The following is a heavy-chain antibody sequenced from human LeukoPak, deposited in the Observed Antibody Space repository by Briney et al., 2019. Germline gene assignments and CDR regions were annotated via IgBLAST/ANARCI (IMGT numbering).Heavy chain of an antibody. D-gene: IGHD6-19*01. CDR3: ARDRVAVAATDGSDAFDI. CDR1: GFTFSSYW. J-gene: IGHJ3*02. Sequence: GGSLRLSCAASGFTFSSYWMSWVRQAPGKGLEWVANIKQDGSEKYYVDSVKGRFTISRDNAKNSLYLQMNSLRAEDTAVYYCARDRVAVAATDGSDAFDIWGQGTMVTVSS. CDR2: IKQDGSEK. V-gene: IGHV3-7*01.